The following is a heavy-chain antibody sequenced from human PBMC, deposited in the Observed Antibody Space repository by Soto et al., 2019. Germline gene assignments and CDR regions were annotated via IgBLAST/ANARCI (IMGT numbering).Heavy chain of an antibody. CDR2: IYYSGST. CDR1: GGSISSYY. J-gene: IGHJ4*02. CDR3: ARDPSYYGSGSYYYFDS. V-gene: IGHV4-59*01. Sequence: SETLSLTCTVSGGSISSYYWSWIRQPPGKGLEWIGYIYYSGSTNYNPSLKSRVTISVDTSKNQFSLKLSSVAAADTAVYYCARDPSYYGSGSYYYFDSWGQGTQVTVSS. D-gene: IGHD3-10*01.